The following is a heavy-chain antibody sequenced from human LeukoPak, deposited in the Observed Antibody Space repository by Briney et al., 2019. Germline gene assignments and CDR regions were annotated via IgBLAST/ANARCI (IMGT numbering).Heavy chain of an antibody. CDR3: AREDPDRPLLIYNSSGYHFDY. Sequence: SETLSLTCAVYGGSFSGSYWSWIRQPPGKGLEWIGEINHSGSTNYNPSLKSRVTISVDTSKNQFSLKLSSVTAADTAVYYCAREDPDRPLLIYNSSGYHFDYWGQGTLVTVSS. CDR2: INHSGST. D-gene: IGHD3-22*01. J-gene: IGHJ4*02. V-gene: IGHV4-34*01. CDR1: GGSFSGSY.